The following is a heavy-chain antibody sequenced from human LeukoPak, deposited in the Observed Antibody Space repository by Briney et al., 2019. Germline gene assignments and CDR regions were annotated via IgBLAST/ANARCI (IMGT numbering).Heavy chain of an antibody. Sequence: GESLKISCKGSGYSFTSYWIGWVRPMPGKGLGWMGIIYPGDSDTRYSPSFQGQVTISADKSISTAYLQWSSLKASDTAMYYCARHSLGDYEYYYYGMDVWGQGTTVTVSS. D-gene: IGHD4-17*01. CDR3: ARHSLGDYEYYYYGMDV. CDR2: IYPGDSDT. J-gene: IGHJ6*02. V-gene: IGHV5-51*01. CDR1: GYSFTSYW.